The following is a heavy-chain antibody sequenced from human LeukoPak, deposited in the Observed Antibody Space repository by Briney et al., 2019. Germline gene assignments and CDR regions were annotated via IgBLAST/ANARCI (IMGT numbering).Heavy chain of an antibody. Sequence: GGSLRLSCAASGFPFTNNYMSWVRQAPGKVLEWVSVINFGGSVSYADSVKGRFTISRDNSNSTLYLQMNSLRVEDTALYYCARVRRQVGSRWFDSWGQGTLVTVSS. D-gene: IGHD1-26*01. CDR1: GFPFTNNY. J-gene: IGHJ5*01. CDR3: ARVRRQVGSRWFDS. V-gene: IGHV3-53*01. CDR2: INFGGSV.